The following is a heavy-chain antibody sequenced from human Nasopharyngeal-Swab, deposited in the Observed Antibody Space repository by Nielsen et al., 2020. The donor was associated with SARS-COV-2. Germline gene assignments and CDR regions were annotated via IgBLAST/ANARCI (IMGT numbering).Heavy chain of an antibody. CDR3: ARYGAGGSRITMVRGYMDV. D-gene: IGHD3-10*01. Sequence: GSLRLSCTVSGGSIGSYYWSWARQPPGKGLEWIGYIYYSGITNYNPSLKSRVTISVDTSKNQFSLKLSSVTAADTAVYYCARYGAGGSRITMVRGYMDVWGKGTTVTVSS. J-gene: IGHJ6*03. V-gene: IGHV4-59*12. CDR2: IYYSGIT. CDR1: GGSIGSYY.